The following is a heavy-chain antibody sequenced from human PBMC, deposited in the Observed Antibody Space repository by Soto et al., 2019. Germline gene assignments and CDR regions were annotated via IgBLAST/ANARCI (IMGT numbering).Heavy chain of an antibody. CDR2: MNPNRGNT. J-gene: IGHJ5*02. V-gene: IGHV1-8*01. D-gene: IGHD4-17*01. Sequence: QVQLVQSGAEVKKPGASVKVSCKASGYTFTSYDINWVRQATGQGFEYLGWMNPNRGNTGDVKKFQGRVTMTRDTSMSTAYMELSSLRSEDTAVYYCARGIKYVDYSRWFDPGGPGPLVTVSS. CDR3: ARGIKYVDYSRWFDP. CDR1: GYTFTSYD.